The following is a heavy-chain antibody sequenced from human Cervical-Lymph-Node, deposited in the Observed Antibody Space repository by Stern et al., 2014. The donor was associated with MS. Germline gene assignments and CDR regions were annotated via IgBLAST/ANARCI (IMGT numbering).Heavy chain of an antibody. J-gene: IGHJ4*02. CDR3: ARDYSSDWGLDY. V-gene: IGHV1-46*03. D-gene: IGHD6-19*01. CDR1: GYTFTNYY. Sequence: HVQLMQSGAEVKKPGASVKVSCKASGYTFTNYYMHWVRQAPGQGLEWMGAINPSGGSTSYAQKVKGRVIMTRDTSTSTVYMELSSLRSEDTAVYYCARDYSSDWGLDYWGQGTLVTVSS. CDR2: INPSGGST.